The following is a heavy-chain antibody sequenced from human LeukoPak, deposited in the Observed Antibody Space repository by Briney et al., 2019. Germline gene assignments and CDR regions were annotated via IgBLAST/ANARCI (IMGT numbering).Heavy chain of an antibody. V-gene: IGHV4-61*02. CDR3: ARHLDYAILSRYAFYT. D-gene: IGHD3-9*01. CDR2: INTSGST. CDR1: GGSISSGGYY. Sequence: SQTLSLTCTVSGGSISSGGYYWGWIRQPAGKGLEWIVRINTSGSTNYNPSLKSRITISVDTSKNQFSLNLSSVTAADTALYYSARHLDYAILSRYAFYTSGPGTLVT. J-gene: IGHJ3*02.